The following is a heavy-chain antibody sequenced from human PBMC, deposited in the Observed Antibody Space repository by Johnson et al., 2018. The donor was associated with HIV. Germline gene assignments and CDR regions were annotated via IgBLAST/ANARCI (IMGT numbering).Heavy chain of an antibody. D-gene: IGHD4-17*01. CDR1: GFSFGDYA. CDR2: IRSKPFGGTT. Sequence: VQLVESGGDLVQPGRSLRLSCTASGFSFGDYAMSWFRQAPGRGLEWVGFIRSKPFGGTTEYAASVKGRFTISRDNSKNSLYLQMNSLRTEDTALYYCAKGGTVTTDAFDVWGQGTMVTVSS. J-gene: IGHJ3*01. CDR3: AKGGTVTTDAFDV. V-gene: IGHV3-49*03.